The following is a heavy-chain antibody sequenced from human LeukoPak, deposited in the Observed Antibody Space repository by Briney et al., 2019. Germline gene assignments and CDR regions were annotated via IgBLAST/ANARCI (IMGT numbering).Heavy chain of an antibody. CDR1: VFTFRHYY. Sequence: GWSVPLSCPSSVFTFRHYYLSWLRQAPWRELAGVSYISGRDGTTIYYAECVNGRFNIYGDNAKRSQYLQLNSLSADVTAVYYCARVRGSYSSDYWGQGTLVTVSS. V-gene: IGHV3-11*04. CDR3: ARVRGSYSSDY. J-gene: IGHJ4*02. CDR2: ISGRDGTTI. D-gene: IGHD1-26*01.